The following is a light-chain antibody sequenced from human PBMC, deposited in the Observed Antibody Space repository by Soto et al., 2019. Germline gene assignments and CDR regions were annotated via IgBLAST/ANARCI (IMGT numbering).Light chain of an antibody. CDR1: SSDVGGYNY. CDR2: EVT. Sequence: QSALTQPPSASGSPGQSVTISCTGTSSDVGGYNYVSWYQQHPGKAPKLMIFEVTERPSGVPDRFSGSKSGNTASLTVSGLQAEDEADYYCSSYAGSNNFGVFGTGTKLTVL. CDR3: SSYAGSNNFGV. V-gene: IGLV2-8*01. J-gene: IGLJ1*01.